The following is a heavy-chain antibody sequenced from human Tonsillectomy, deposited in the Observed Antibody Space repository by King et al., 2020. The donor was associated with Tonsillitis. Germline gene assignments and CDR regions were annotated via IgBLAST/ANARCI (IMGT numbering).Heavy chain of an antibody. D-gene: IGHD3-22*01. CDR2: IYTSWSA. CDR3: AGAPYTYSYGSSGYPADWYFDL. CDR1: GVSISSGSYY. Sequence: QLQESGPGLVKPSQTLSLTCTVSGVSISSGSYYWGWIRQPAGKGLEWIGRIYTSWSANYNPSLTSRLTISVYTSKNQFSLKLSSVTAADTAVYYCAGAPYTYSYGSSGYPADWYFDLWGRGTLVTVSS. V-gene: IGHV4-61*02. J-gene: IGHJ2*01.